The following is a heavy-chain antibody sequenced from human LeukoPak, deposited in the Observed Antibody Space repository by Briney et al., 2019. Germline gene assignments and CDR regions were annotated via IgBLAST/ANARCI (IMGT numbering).Heavy chain of an antibody. Sequence: SETLSLTCTVSGGSISSNYWTWIRQPPGKGLEWIGYIFYSGFITSNPSLKSRVTISVDTSKNQFSLNLTSVTAAGTAVYYCARGRVSSSSWSSTYYYYFYMDVWGKGTTVTVSS. CDR2: IFYSGFI. CDR1: GGSISSNY. V-gene: IGHV4-59*01. CDR3: ARGRVSSSSWSSTYYYYFYMDV. J-gene: IGHJ6*03. D-gene: IGHD6-13*01.